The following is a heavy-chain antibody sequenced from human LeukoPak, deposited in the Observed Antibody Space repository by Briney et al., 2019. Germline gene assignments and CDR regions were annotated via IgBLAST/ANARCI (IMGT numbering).Heavy chain of an antibody. Sequence: PGGSLRLSCAASGFTFSSYAMHWVRQAPGKGLEWVAVISYDGSNKHYADSVRGRFTISRETSKNTLYLQMNSLRAEDTAVYYCAKRSAVVVITPSYFDYWGQGTLVTVSS. J-gene: IGHJ4*02. CDR1: GFTFSSYA. CDR2: ISYDGSNK. D-gene: IGHD3-22*01. CDR3: AKRSAVVVITPSYFDY. V-gene: IGHV3-30*18.